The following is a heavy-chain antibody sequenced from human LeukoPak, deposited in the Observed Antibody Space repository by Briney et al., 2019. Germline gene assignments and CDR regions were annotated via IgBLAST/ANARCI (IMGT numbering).Heavy chain of an antibody. CDR1: GFTFSSYT. CDR3: AKASPDFSDAFDI. CDR2: IGTSSTTI. D-gene: IGHD2-2*01. Sequence: GGSLRLSCAASGFTFSSYTMNWVRQPPGKGLEWVSNIGTSSTTIYYADSVKGRFTISRDNAKNSLYLQMNSLRAEDMALYYCAKASPDFSDAFDIWGQGTMVTVSS. V-gene: IGHV3-48*04. J-gene: IGHJ3*02.